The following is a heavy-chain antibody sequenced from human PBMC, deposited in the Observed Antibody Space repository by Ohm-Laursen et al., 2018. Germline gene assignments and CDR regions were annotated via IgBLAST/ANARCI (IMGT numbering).Heavy chain of an antibody. J-gene: IGHJ2*01. Sequence: SDTLSLTCTVSGDSISSYYWSWIRQPPGKGLEWIGYIYYSGSTNYNPSLKSRVTISVDTSKNQFSLKLSSVTAADTAVYYCARGTYYDFWSGYFYWYFDLWGRGTLVTVSS. CDR2: IYYSGST. CDR1: GDSISSYY. CDR3: ARGTYYDFWSGYFYWYFDL. V-gene: IGHV4-59*07. D-gene: IGHD3-3*01.